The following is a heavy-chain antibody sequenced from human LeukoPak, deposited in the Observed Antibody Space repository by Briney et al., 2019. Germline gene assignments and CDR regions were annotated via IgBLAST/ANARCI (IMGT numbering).Heavy chain of an antibody. CDR3: ARENYGDVDY. CDR1: GGSISSYY. Sequence: SETLSLTCTVSGGSISSYYWSWIRQPPGKGLEWIGYIYYSGSTNYNPSLKSRVTISVDTSKNQFSLKLSSVTAADTAVYYCARENYGDVDYWGQGTLVTVSS. CDR2: IYYSGST. V-gene: IGHV4-59*12. J-gene: IGHJ4*02. D-gene: IGHD4-17*01.